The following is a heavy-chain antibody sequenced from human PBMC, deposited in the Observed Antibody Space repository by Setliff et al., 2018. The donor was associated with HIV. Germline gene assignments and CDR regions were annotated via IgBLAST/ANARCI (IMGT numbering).Heavy chain of an antibody. CDR1: GGSISSRNFY. D-gene: IGHD1-26*01. J-gene: IGHJ4*02. V-gene: IGHV4-39*07. CDR2: IAYTGSG. Sequence: PSETLSLTCTVSGGSISSRNFYWGWIRQPPGKGLEWIGSIAYTGSGNYNSSLKSRVTISVDTSRNECSLKLTSVTAADTAVYYCAREVRWELPQGFDHWGQGSQVTVSS. CDR3: AREVRWELPQGFDH.